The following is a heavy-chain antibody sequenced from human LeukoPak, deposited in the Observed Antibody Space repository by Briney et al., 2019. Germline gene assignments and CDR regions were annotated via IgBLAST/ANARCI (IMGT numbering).Heavy chain of an antibody. Sequence: GASVKVSCKASGYTFSSYYMHWVRQAPGQWLEWMGIINPSGGSTSYAQKFQGRVTMTRDTSTSTVYMELSSLRSEDTAVYYCARVRNSDCSGGSCYSWFDPWGQGTLVTVSS. CDR2: INPSGGST. CDR3: ARVRNSDCSGGSCYSWFDP. D-gene: IGHD2-15*01. V-gene: IGHV1-46*01. J-gene: IGHJ5*02. CDR1: GYTFSSYY.